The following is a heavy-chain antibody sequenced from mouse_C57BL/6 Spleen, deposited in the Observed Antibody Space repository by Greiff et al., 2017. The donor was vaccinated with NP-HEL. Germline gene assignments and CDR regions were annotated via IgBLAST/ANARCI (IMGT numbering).Heavy chain of an antibody. Sequence: EVMLVESGGGLVKPGGSLKLSCAASGFTFSDYGMHWVRQAPEKGLEWVAYISSGSSTIYYADTGKGRFTISRDNAKNTLFREMTSLRSGDTAMYYCARGTAWFAYWGQGTLVTVSA. CDR3: ARGTAWFAY. J-gene: IGHJ3*01. CDR2: ISSGSSTI. V-gene: IGHV5-17*01. CDR1: GFTFSDYG.